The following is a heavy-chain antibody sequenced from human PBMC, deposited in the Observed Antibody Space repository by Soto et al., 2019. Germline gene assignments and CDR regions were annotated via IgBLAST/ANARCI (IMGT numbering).Heavy chain of an antibody. CDR3: ARSPQRVALYSYYYYYGMDV. CDR2: IIPIFGTA. CDR1: GGTFSSYA. J-gene: IGHJ6*02. D-gene: IGHD5-12*01. V-gene: IGHV1-69*06. Sequence: GASVKVSCKASGGTFSSYAISWVRQAPGQGLEWMGGIIPIFGTANYAQKFQGRVTITADKSTSTACMELSSLRSEDTAVYYCARSPQRVALYSYYYYYGMDVWGQGTTVTVSS.